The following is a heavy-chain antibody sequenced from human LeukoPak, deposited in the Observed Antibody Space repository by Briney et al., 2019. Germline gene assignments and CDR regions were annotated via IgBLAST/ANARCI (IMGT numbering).Heavy chain of an antibody. V-gene: IGHV4-30-4*08. CDR2: IYYSGST. D-gene: IGHD6-13*01. Sequence: SETLSLTCTVSGGSISSGDYYWSWIRQPPGKGLEWIGYIYYSGSTYYNPSLKSRVTISVDTSKNQFSLKLSSVTAADTAVYHCARGSSHDAFDIWGQGTMVTVSS. CDR1: GGSISSGDYY. J-gene: IGHJ3*02. CDR3: ARGSSHDAFDI.